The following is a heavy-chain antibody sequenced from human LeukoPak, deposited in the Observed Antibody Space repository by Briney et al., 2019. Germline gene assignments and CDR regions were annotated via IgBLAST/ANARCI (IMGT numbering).Heavy chain of an antibody. D-gene: IGHD6-13*01. Sequence: SETLSLTRAVYGGSFSGFYWRWIRQPPGKGLEWIGEIHHSGSTNYNPSLKSRVTISVDTSKNQFSLKLSSVTAADTAVYYCARMREIAATGISGGDYWGQGTLVTVSS. J-gene: IGHJ4*02. CDR1: GGSFSGFY. CDR2: IHHSGST. CDR3: ARMREIAATGISGGDY. V-gene: IGHV4-34*01.